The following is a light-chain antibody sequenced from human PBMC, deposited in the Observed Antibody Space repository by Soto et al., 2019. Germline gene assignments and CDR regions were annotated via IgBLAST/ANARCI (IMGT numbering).Light chain of an antibody. CDR1: QSISTY. CDR2: GAS. J-gene: IGKJ1*01. CDR3: QQSYYAPPT. V-gene: IGKV1-39*01. Sequence: DLQMTQSPSSLSASVGDRVTITCRASQSISTYLNWYQQKPGKAPKLLIYGASTLQSGVPSRFSGSGSGTDFTLTISSLQPEDFATYYCQQSYYAPPTFGQGTKVEIK.